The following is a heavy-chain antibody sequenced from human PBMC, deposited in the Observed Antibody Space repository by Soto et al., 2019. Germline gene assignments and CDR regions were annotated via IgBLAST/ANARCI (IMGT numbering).Heavy chain of an antibody. J-gene: IGHJ4*02. CDR1: EFTFTRYS. V-gene: IGHV3-21*06. Sequence: GGSLRLSCAASEFTFTRYSMNWVRQAPGKGLEWVSSISSTTNYIYYGDSMKGRFTISRDDAKSEVYLQMNNLRAEDTAVYYCARGGLEPFDYWGQGALVTVSS. CDR3: ARGGLEPFDY. CDR2: ISSTTNYI. D-gene: IGHD1-1*01.